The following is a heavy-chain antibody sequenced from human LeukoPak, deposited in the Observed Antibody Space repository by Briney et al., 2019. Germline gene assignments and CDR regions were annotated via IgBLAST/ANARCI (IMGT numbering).Heavy chain of an antibody. V-gene: IGHV1-69*10. CDR1: GGTFSSYA. D-gene: IGHD2-21*02. CDR3: ARDLVVVTANRYYFDY. J-gene: IGHJ4*02. Sequence: SVKVSCKASGGTFSSYAISWVRQAPGQGLEWMGWIIPILGIANYAQKFQGRVTITADKSTSTAYMELSSLRSEDTAVYYCARDLVVVTANRYYFDYWGQGTLVTVSS. CDR2: IIPILGIA.